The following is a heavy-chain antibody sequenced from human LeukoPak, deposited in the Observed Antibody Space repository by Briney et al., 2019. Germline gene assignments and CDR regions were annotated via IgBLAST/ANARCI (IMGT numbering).Heavy chain of an antibody. V-gene: IGHV1-69*02. Sequence: SVKVSCKASGGTFSSYTISWVRQAPGQGLEWMGRIIPILGIANYAQKFQGRVTITADKSTSTAYMELSSLRSEDTAVYYCATLRGYYYDSSGYYPPFDYWGQGTLVTVSS. J-gene: IGHJ4*02. CDR1: GGTFSSYT. CDR2: IIPILGIA. D-gene: IGHD3-22*01. CDR3: ATLRGYYYDSSGYYPPFDY.